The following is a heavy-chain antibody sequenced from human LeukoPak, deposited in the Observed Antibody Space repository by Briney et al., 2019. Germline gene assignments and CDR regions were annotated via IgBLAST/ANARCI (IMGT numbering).Heavy chain of an antibody. CDR2: ISGSGGST. J-gene: IGHJ6*03. V-gene: IGHV3-23*01. CDR3: AKGPWDSGSYPGHSYYMDV. D-gene: IGHD1-26*01. CDR1: GFTFSSYA. Sequence: GGSLRLSCAASGFTFSSYAMSWVRQAPGKGLEWVSAISGSGGSTYYADSVKGRFTISRDNSKNTLYLQMNSLRAEDTAVYYCAKGPWDSGSYPGHSYYMDVWGEGTTVTVSS.